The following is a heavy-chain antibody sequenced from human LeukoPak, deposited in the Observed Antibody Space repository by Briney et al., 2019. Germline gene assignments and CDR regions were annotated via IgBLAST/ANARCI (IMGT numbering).Heavy chain of an antibody. D-gene: IGHD6-13*01. CDR1: GGSISSGSYY. J-gene: IGHJ6*03. V-gene: IGHV4-61*02. CDR3: ARAFGSSWYNDYYMDV. CDR2: IYTSGST. Sequence: SETLSLACTVSGGSISSGSYYWSWIRQPAGKGLEWIGRIYTSGSTNYNPSLKSRVTISVDTSKNQFSLKLSSVTAADTAVYYCARAFGSSWYNDYYMDVWGKGTTVTISS.